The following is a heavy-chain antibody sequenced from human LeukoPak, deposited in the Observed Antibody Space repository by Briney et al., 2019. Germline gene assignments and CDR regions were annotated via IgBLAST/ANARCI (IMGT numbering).Heavy chain of an antibody. V-gene: IGHV4-59*01. Sequence: SETLSLTCTVSGGSISNYYWSWIRQPPGKGLEWIGYIYYSGSTNYNPSLKRRVTISVDTSKNQFSLRLISVTAADTAVYYCARVLRYSSAFYFDYWGQGTLVTVSS. CDR2: IYYSGST. J-gene: IGHJ4*02. CDR1: GGSISNYY. D-gene: IGHD6-19*01. CDR3: ARVLRYSSAFYFDY.